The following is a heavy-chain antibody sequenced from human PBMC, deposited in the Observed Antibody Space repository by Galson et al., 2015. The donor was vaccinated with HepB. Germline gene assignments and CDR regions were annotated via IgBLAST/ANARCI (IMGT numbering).Heavy chain of an antibody. CDR2: IWYDGSNK. D-gene: IGHD3-16*01. J-gene: IGHJ4*02. V-gene: IGHV3-33*01. CDR3: ARDDDLKGLGDY. CDR1: GFTFSTYG. Sequence: SLRLSCAASGFTFSTYGMHWVRQAPGKGLEWVAVIWYDGSNKYYADSVKGRFTISRDNSKNTLYLQMNSLRAEDTAVYYCARDDDLKGLGDYWGQGTLVTVSS.